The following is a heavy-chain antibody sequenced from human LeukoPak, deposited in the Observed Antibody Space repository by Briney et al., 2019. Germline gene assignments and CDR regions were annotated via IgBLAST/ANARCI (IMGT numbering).Heavy chain of an antibody. D-gene: IGHD2-8*02. V-gene: IGHV3-30-3*01. CDR2: ISYDGTNK. CDR1: GFSFGDYA. J-gene: IGHJ1*01. Sequence: PGRSLRLSCAASGFSFGDYAMHWVRQASGKGLEWVAVISYDGTNKYYADSVKGRFTISRDNSKNTLYLQMNSLRPEDTAVYYCARDQGTGGYYLEYFQHWGQGTLVTVSS. CDR3: ARDQGTGGYYLEYFQH.